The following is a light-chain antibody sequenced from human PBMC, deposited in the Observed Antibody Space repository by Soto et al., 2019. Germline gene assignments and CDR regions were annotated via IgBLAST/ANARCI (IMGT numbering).Light chain of an antibody. CDR2: GNT. CDR3: QSYDSNLSVSV. Sequence: QAVVTQPPSVSGAPGQRVTISCTGSSSNVGAGFDVHWYQQLPGTAPKLLIYGNTNRPSGVPDRFSGSKSGTSASLAITGLQAEDEADYFCQSYDSNLSVSVFGGGTKVTVL. CDR1: SSNVGAGFD. J-gene: IGLJ2*01. V-gene: IGLV1-40*01.